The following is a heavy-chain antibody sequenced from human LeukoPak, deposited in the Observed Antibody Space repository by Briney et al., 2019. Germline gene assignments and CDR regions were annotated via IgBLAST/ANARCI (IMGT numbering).Heavy chain of an antibody. D-gene: IGHD3-22*01. CDR3: ARTPHYYDSSGYAYYFDY. CDR2: ISAYNGNT. J-gene: IGHJ4*02. V-gene: IGHV1-18*04. Sequence: ASVKVSCKASGYTFTGYYMHWVRQAPGQGLEWMGWISAYNGNTNYAQKLQGRVTMTTDTSTSTAYMELRSLRSDDTAVYYCARTPHYYDSSGYAYYFDYWGQGTLVTVSS. CDR1: GYTFTGYY.